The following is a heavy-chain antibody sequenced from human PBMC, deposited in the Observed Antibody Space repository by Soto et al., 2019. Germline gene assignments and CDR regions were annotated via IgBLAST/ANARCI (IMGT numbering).Heavy chain of an antibody. CDR3: ARDGTLYDSSGYYYLY. J-gene: IGHJ4*02. CDR1: GGTFSRYA. V-gene: IGHV1-69*13. D-gene: IGHD3-22*01. CDR2: IIPMFGKA. Sequence: SVKVSCKASGGTFSRYAISWVRQAPGEGLEWMGGIIPMFGKANYAQKFQGRVTITADESTSTGYMELRSLRSEDTAVYYCARDGTLYDSSGYYYLYWGQGTLVTVS.